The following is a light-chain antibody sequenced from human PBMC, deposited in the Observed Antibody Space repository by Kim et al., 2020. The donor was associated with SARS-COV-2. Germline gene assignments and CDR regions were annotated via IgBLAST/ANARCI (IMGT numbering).Light chain of an antibody. CDR1: QTVTSSS. J-gene: IGKJ2*01. Sequence: LAPGERAPLSCRASQTVTSSSFAWYHHKPGQAPRLLSYGASSRATGIPDRFSGSGSGTDFTLTISRLEAEDFAVYYCQQYGSSRYTFGQGTKLEI. CDR2: GAS. CDR3: QQYGSSRYT. V-gene: IGKV3-20*01.